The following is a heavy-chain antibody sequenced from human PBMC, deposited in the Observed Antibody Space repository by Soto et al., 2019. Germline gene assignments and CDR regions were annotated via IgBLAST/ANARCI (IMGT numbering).Heavy chain of an antibody. CDR3: AREPPHEYDYDSSGAPDY. CDR2: IKPNSRGT. J-gene: IGHJ4*02. CDR1: GYALPGCY. V-gene: IGHV1-2*02. Sequence: ASVTGCWKDSGYALPGCYRPWVRQSPGHGSEWIGWIKPNSRGTDYAQKFQGRVNMTRDTSISRAYMELSRLRSGDAAAYNCAREPPHEYDYDSSGAPDYWGQGTLVTVSS. D-gene: IGHD3-22*01.